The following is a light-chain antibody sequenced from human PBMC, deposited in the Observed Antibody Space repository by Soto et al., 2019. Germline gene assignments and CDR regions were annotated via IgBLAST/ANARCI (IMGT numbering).Light chain of an antibody. V-gene: IGLV2-14*01. CDR1: SSDVGGYNY. CDR2: EVS. CDR3: SSYTSSSNYV. J-gene: IGLJ1*01. Sequence: QSVLTQPASVSGSPGQSITISCTGTSSDVGGYNYVSWYQQHPGKAPKLMIYEVSNRPSGVSNRFSGSKPGNTASLSISGLQAEDEADYYCSSYTSSSNYVFGTGTKVTVL.